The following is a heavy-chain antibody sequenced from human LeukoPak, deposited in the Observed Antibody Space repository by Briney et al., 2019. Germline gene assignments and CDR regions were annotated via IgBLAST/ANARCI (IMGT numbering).Heavy chain of an antibody. CDR2: IYPGDSDT. CDR3: ARQRDCGGDCYPTLGAFDI. D-gene: IGHD2-21*01. CDR1: GYSFTSYW. V-gene: IGHV5-51*01. Sequence: GESLKISCKGSGYSFTSYWIGWVRQMPGEGLEWMGIIYPGDSDTRYSPSFQGQVTISADKSISTAYLQWSSLKASDTAMYYCARQRDCGGDCYPTLGAFDIWGQGTMVTASS. J-gene: IGHJ3*02.